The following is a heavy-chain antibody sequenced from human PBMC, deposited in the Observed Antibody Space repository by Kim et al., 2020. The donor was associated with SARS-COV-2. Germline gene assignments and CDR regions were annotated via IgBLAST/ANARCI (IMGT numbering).Heavy chain of an antibody. CDR3: ARQVRGYSYGYGWFDP. CDR2: IYPGDSDT. J-gene: IGHJ5*02. Sequence: GESLKISCKGSGYSFTSYWIGWVRQMPGKGLEWMGIIYPGDSDTRYSPSFQGQVTISADKSISTAYLQWSSLKASDTAMYYCARQVRGYSYGYGWFDPWGQGTLVTVSS. V-gene: IGHV5-51*01. CDR1: GYSFTSYW. D-gene: IGHD5-18*01.